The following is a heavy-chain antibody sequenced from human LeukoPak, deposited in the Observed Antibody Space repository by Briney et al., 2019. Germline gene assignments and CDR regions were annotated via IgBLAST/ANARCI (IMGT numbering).Heavy chain of an antibody. CDR1: GYTFTGHH. J-gene: IGHJ4*02. CDR2: IDPKSGGT. D-gene: IGHD6-19*01. V-gene: IGHV1-2*02. CDR3: ARWRGYSSGWSGPLDD. Sequence: GASVKVSCKASGYTFTGHHMHWVRQAPGQGLEWMGWIDPKSGGTNYAQKFQGRVTMTRDTSSSTGYMELSRVTSDDTAIYYCARWRGYSSGWSGPLDDWGQGTLVTVSS.